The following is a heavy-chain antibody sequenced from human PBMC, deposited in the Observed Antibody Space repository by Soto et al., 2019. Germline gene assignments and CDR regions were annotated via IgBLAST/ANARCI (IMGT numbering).Heavy chain of an antibody. CDR2: IYYTGNT. CDR1: GGSISSYY. J-gene: IGHJ4*02. CDR3: AREGYDRSGYFLDY. D-gene: IGHD3-22*01. V-gene: IGHV4-59*01. Sequence: SETLSLTCIVSGGSISSYYWSWIRQSPGKGLEWIGYIYYTGNTNYNPSLRSRVTISVDTSKNQFSLNLNSVTAADTAVYYCAREGYDRSGYFLDYWGQGTLVTVSS.